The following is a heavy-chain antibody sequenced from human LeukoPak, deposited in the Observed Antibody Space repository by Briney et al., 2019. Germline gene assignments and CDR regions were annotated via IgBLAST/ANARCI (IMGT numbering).Heavy chain of an antibody. J-gene: IGHJ4*02. CDR3: VKDRCDRATCPEV. Sequence: GGSLRLSCAASGFTFSSYSMNWVRQAPGEGLQWVSGISNSGDSTYYLDSVKGRFTISRDNSKNTLHLQMSSLRAEDTALYYCVKDRCDRATCPEVWGQGTLVTVSS. CDR2: ISNSGDST. D-gene: IGHD1-14*01. V-gene: IGHV3-23*01. CDR1: GFTFSSYS.